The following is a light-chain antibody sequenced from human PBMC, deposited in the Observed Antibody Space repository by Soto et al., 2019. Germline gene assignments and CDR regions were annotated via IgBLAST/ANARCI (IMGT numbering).Light chain of an antibody. Sequence: PGESATLSCRASQSLTSNYLSWYQQKPGQTPRLLIYGASTRATGIPARFSGSGSGTDFTLTINSLQPEDFAVYYCYQDYNFPRSFGGGTKVEIK. CDR3: YQDYNFPRS. V-gene: IGKV3D-7*01. J-gene: IGKJ4*01. CDR1: QSLTSNY. CDR2: GAS.